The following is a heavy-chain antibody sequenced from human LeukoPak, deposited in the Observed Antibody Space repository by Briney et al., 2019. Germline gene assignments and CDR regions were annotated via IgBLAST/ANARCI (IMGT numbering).Heavy chain of an antibody. CDR3: AAGRLYRLLDF. D-gene: IGHD2-2*02. Sequence: ASVKVSCTVSGSSVTELSLYWVRQAPGKGLEWMGGVHAIDSETFYAQKFQGRVTMTKDSSTDTADMELRSLRSDDTALYYCAAGRLYRLLDFWEKGTLVPVS. CDR2: VHAIDSET. V-gene: IGHV1-24*01. CDR1: GSSVTELS. J-gene: IGHJ4*02.